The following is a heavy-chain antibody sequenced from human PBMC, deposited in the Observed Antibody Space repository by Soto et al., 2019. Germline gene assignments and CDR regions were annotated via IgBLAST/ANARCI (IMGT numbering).Heavy chain of an antibody. CDR2: IYYTGRN. D-gene: IGHD5-12*01. CDR3: SRIYSGYDDAGAFDI. Sequence: QLQVQESGPGLVKPSETLSLTCTVSGGSISSSAYFWGWIRQPPGKGLEWIGNIYYTGRNSYNPSLKSRITISIDTSKNRFSLKLSSVTAADTSVYFCSRIYSGYDDAGAFDIWGQGTMVTVSS. V-gene: IGHV4-39*01. J-gene: IGHJ3*02. CDR1: GGSISSSAYF.